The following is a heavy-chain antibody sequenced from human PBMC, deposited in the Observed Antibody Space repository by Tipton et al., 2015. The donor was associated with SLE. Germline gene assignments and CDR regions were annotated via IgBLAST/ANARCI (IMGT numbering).Heavy chain of an antibody. CDR3: ARSAAGPDY. D-gene: IGHD6-13*01. V-gene: IGHV3-53*05. Sequence: SLRLSCAASGFTVSSNYMSWVRQAPGKGLEWVSVIYSGGTTYYADSVKGRFTISRDNSKNTLYLQMKSLRANDTAVYYCARSAAGPDYWGQGTQVTVSS. CDR2: IYSGGTT. J-gene: IGHJ4*02. CDR1: GFTVSSNY.